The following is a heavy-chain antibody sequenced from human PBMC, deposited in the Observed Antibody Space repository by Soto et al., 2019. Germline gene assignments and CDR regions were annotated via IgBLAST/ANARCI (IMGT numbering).Heavy chain of an antibody. CDR3: ARAAYGWKFS. J-gene: IGHJ5*02. CDR1: GGSINSGDYY. CDR2: IYYSGST. V-gene: IGHV4-30-4*01. Sequence: SETLSLTCTLSGGSINSGDYYWAWIPQPPGKGLEWIGYIYYSGSTYYNPSLKRRVTISVDTSKNQFSLKLSSVTAADTAVYYCARAAYGWKFSWGQGTLVTVSS. D-gene: IGHD3-16*01.